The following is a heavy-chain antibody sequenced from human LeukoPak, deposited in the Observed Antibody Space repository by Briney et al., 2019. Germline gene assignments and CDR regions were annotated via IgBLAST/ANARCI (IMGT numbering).Heavy chain of an antibody. J-gene: IGHJ5*02. D-gene: IGHD4-17*01. CDR2: IWFDGSKK. V-gene: IGHV3-33*01. CDR3: ARDTLGTTVTTDASKGWFDP. Sequence: GRSLRLSCAASGFTFSSYGMHWVRQAPGKGLEWVAIIWFDGSKKFYSDSVKGRFTMSRDNSKNTVYLQMNSLRAEDTAVYYCARDTLGTTVTTDASKGWFDPWGQGTLVTVSS. CDR1: GFTFSSYG.